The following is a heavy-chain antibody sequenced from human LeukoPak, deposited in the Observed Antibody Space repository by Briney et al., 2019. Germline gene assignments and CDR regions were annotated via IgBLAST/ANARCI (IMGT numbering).Heavy chain of an antibody. CDR3: ARGLQLDAFDI. Sequence: GGSLRLSCAASGFTFSDYYMSWIRQAPGKGLEWVSSISSSSSYIYYADSVKGRFTISRDNAKNSLYLQMNSLRAEDTAVYYCARGLQLDAFDIWGQGTMVTVSS. J-gene: IGHJ3*02. CDR2: ISSSSSYI. D-gene: IGHD5-18*01. CDR1: GFTFSDYY. V-gene: IGHV3-11*06.